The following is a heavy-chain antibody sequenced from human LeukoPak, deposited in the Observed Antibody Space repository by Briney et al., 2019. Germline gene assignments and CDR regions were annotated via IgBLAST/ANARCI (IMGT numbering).Heavy chain of an antibody. Sequence: GGSLRLSCAASGFTVSSNYMSWVRQAPGKGLEWVSVIYSGGSTYYADSVKGRFTISRDNSKNTLYLQMNSLRAEDTAVYYCARVAPNFQQLDPYYFDYWGQGTLVTVSS. D-gene: IGHD6-13*01. V-gene: IGHV3-66*01. CDR3: ARVAPNFQQLDPYYFDY. J-gene: IGHJ4*02. CDR2: IYSGGST. CDR1: GFTVSSNY.